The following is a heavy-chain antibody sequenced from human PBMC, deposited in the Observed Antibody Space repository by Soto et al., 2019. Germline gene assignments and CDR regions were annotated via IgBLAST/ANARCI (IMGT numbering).Heavy chain of an antibody. V-gene: IGHV6-1*01. J-gene: IGHJ4*02. Sequence: SQTLSLTCAISGDSVSSYTAGWNWIRQSPSRGLEWLGRTYYRSKWYNDYAASVESRITIKADTSKNQFSLRLNSVTPDDTAVYYCARAPNLRELSCFDFWGQGTLVTVSS. CDR1: GDSVSSYTAG. CDR2: TYYRSKWYN. D-gene: IGHD1-7*01. CDR3: ARAPNLRELSCFDF.